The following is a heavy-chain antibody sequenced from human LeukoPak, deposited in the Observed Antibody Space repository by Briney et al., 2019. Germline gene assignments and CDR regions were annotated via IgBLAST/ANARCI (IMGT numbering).Heavy chain of an antibody. J-gene: IGHJ3*02. CDR1: GFTFSDYY. Sequence: KTGGSLRLSCAASGFTFSDYYMSWIRQAPGKGLEWVSYISSSSSYTNYADSVKGRFTISRDNAKNSLYLQMNSLRAEHTAVYYCASTIFGVVTHDAFDIWGQGTMVTVSS. CDR3: ASTIFGVVTHDAFDI. D-gene: IGHD3-3*01. CDR2: ISSSSSYT. V-gene: IGHV3-11*06.